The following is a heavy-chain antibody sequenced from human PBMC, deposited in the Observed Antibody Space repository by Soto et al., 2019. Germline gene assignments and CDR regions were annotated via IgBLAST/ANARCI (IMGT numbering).Heavy chain of an antibody. V-gene: IGHV3-23*01. CDR2: ISGSGGST. D-gene: IGHD2-2*01. CDR1: GFTFSSYA. CDR3: AKDKGGYCSSTSCRGSESY. J-gene: IGHJ4*02. Sequence: PGGSLRLSCAASGFTFSSYAMSWVRQAPGKGLEWVSAISGSGGSTYYADSVKGRFTISRDNSKNTLYLQMNSLRAEDTAVYYCAKDKGGYCSSTSCRGSESYWGQGTLVTVSS.